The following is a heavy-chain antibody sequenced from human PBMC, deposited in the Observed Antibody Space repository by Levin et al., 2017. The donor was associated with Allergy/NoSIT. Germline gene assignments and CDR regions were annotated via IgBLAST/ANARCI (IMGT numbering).Heavy chain of an antibody. J-gene: IGHJ4*02. Sequence: ASVKVSCAASGFTFSSYAMSWVRQAPGKGLEWVSAISGSGGSTYYADSVKGRFTISRDNSKNTLYLQMNSLRAEDTAVYYCAKRGSSKTKFDYWGQGTLVTVSS. CDR3: AKRGSSKTKFDY. V-gene: IGHV3-23*01. CDR2: ISGSGGST. CDR1: GFTFSSYA. D-gene: IGHD6-13*01.